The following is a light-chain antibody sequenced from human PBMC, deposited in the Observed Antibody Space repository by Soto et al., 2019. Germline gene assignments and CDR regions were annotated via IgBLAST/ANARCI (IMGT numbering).Light chain of an antibody. J-gene: IGLJ1*01. V-gene: IGLV1-44*01. CDR2: NNN. CDR1: SSNIGSTT. CDR3: AAWDDSLNGYV. Sequence: QSVLTQPPSASGTPGQMVTISCSGSSSNIGSTTVNWYQQLPGTAPKLLISNNNRRPSGVPDRFSGSKSGTSASLAISGLQSEDEADYYCAAWDDSLNGYVFGIGTKVTVL.